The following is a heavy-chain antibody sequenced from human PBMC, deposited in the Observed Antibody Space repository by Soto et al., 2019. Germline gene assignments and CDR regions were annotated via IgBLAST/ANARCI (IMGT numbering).Heavy chain of an antibody. Sequence: SQTLSLPCAISGDSVSSNSAAWNWISQSPSRGLEWLGRTYYRSKWYNDYAVSVKSRITINPDTSKNQFSLQLNSVTPEDTAVYYCARASRMDSSGWYYYYGMDVWGQGTTVTVSS. J-gene: IGHJ6*02. V-gene: IGHV6-1*01. CDR3: ARASRMDSSGWYYYYGMDV. CDR1: GDSVSSNSAA. D-gene: IGHD6-19*01. CDR2: TYYRSKWYN.